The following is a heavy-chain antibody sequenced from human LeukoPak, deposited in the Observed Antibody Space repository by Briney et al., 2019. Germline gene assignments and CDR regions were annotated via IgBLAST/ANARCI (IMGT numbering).Heavy chain of an antibody. D-gene: IGHD5-24*01. V-gene: IGHV1-46*01. CDR1: GYTFTNYY. J-gene: IGHJ4*02. CDR2: INPSGGST. CDR3: ARTPVELATDYFDY. Sequence: ASVTVSCTASGYTFTNYYMHWVRQTPGQGLEWMGIINPSGGSTRYAQQFQGRVTMTRDTSTSTVYMELGSLRSEDMAVYYCARTPVELATDYFDYWGQGTLGTVSA.